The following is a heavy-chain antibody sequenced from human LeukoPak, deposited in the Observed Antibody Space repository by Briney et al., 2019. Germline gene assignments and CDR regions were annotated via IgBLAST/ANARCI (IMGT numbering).Heavy chain of an antibody. D-gene: IGHD2-2*01. J-gene: IGHJ4*02. CDR1: GFTVSSYA. Sequence: PGGALRLSCAASGFTVSSYAMSCVRQAPGKGLEWVSAISGRGGSTYYADSVKGRFTISRDNSKNTLYLQMNSLRAEDTAVYYCAKDVVVPAAIFDYWGQGTLVTVSS. CDR3: AKDVVVPAAIFDY. CDR2: ISGRGGST. V-gene: IGHV3-23*01.